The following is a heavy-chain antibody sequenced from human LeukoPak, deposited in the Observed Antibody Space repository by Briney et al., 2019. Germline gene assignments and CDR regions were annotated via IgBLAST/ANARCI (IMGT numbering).Heavy chain of an antibody. CDR1: GFTSSNDA. CDR2: ITGSGERT. CDR3: AKNSASDRSLGYYSFSMDV. J-gene: IGHJ6*03. D-gene: IGHD5-12*01. V-gene: IGHV3-23*01. Sequence: PGGSLRLSCAAGGFTSSNDAMRWVRQAAGKGVGWVSSITGSGERTYYADAEKGLFTITRDNSNKMVYQQVNSLRGEDTAVYYCAKNSASDRSLGYYSFSMDVWGKGTPVTVSS.